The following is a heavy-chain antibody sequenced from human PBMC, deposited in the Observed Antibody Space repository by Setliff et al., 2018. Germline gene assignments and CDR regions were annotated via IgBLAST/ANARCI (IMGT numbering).Heavy chain of an antibody. V-gene: IGHV1-46*03. CDR1: GGTFRSYG. J-gene: IGHJ6*03. CDR2: INPSGGNT. Sequence: ASVKVSCKASGGTFRSYGISWVRQAPGQGLEWMGIINPSGGNTNYAQKFQGRVTMTSDTSTSTVYMELSSLRSEDTALYYCARDLSPCSTTGCYGTLYYYYYMDVWGKGTTVTVSS. D-gene: IGHD2-2*01. CDR3: ARDLSPCSTTGCYGTLYYYYYMDV.